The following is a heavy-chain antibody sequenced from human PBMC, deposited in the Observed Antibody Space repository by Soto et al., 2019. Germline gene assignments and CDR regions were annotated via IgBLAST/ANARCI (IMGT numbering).Heavy chain of an antibody. V-gene: IGHV3-23*01. D-gene: IGHD5-18*01. CDR1: GFTFSSYA. J-gene: IGHJ4*02. Sequence: GGSLRLSCVASGFTFSSYAMSWVRQAPGKGLEWVSSISGSGGTTYYADSVKGRFTISRDNSKNTLYLQMNSLRAEDTAEYYCARGYTNIDYWGQGTLVTVSS. CDR3: ARGYTNIDY. CDR2: ISGSGGTT.